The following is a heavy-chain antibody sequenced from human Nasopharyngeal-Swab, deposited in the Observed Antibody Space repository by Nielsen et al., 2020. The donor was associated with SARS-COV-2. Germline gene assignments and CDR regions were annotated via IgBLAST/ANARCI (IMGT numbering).Heavy chain of an antibody. D-gene: IGHD3-22*01. CDR2: FDPEDGET. Sequence: ASVKVSCKVSGYTLTELSMHWVRQAPGKGLEWMGGFDPEDGETIYAQKFQGRVTMTEDTSTDTAYMELSSLRSEDTAVYYCATVYHDSSGRAYFDYWGQGTLVTVSS. CDR3: ATVYHDSSGRAYFDY. V-gene: IGHV1-24*01. J-gene: IGHJ4*02. CDR1: GYTLTELS.